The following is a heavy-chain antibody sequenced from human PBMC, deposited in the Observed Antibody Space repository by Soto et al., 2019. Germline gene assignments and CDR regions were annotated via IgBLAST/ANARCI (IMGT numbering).Heavy chain of an antibody. Sequence: QVQLVQSGAEVKKAGASVKVSCKASGYIFTGYFIHWVRQIAGQGLQWMGRITPNSGDTKYGGTFQGRVTLTRDTSTRTAYMELSGLTSDDTAMYYCVRWGYGSNSLEFWGQGTLVTVSS. D-gene: IGHD4-17*01. J-gene: IGHJ4*03. CDR1: GYIFTGYF. V-gene: IGHV1-2*06. CDR3: VRWGYGSNSLEF. CDR2: ITPNSGDT.